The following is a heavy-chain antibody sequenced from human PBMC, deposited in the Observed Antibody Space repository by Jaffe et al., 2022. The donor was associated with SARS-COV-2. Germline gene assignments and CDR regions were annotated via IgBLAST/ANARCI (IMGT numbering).Heavy chain of an antibody. D-gene: IGHD2-8*01. V-gene: IGHV3-23*01. CDR2: ISDRTSGT. J-gene: IGHJ4*02. Sequence: EVQLLESGGGLVQTGGSLRLSCEASGFTFSDYPMSWVRRAPGKGLDWVSAISDRTSGTYYADSVRGRFTISRDNSKNTLYLQMNSLRVEDTAIYYCAKENPKGNTNYLDFWGQGTPVTVSS. CDR3: AKENPKGNTNYLDF. CDR1: GFTFSDYP.